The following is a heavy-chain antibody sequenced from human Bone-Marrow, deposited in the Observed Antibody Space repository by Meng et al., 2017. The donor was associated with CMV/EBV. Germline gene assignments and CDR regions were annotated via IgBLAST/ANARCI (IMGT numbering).Heavy chain of an antibody. CDR2: ISNRGNTI. Sequence: GESLKISCAASGFMFSDYYMSWIRQAPGKGLEWVSYISNRGNTIYYADSVKGRFTISRDNAKNSLYLQMNSLRAEDTVVYYCSSREYFSYYGVDVWGQGTTVTVSS. J-gene: IGHJ6*02. CDR3: SSREYFSYYGVDV. D-gene: IGHD3-10*01. CDR1: GFMFSDYY. V-gene: IGHV3-11*04.